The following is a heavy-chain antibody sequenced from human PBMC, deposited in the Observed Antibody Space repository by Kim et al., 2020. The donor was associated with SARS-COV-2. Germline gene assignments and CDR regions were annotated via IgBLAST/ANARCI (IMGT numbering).Heavy chain of an antibody. Sequence: ASVKVSCKASGYTFTSYGISWVRQAPGQGLEWMGWISAYNGNTNYAQKFRGRVTMTTDTSTSTAYMELRSLRSDDTAVYYCAREKRILRFLEWLPNYYYGMDVWVQGTTVTVSS. D-gene: IGHD3-3*01. J-gene: IGHJ6*02. CDR3: AREKRILRFLEWLPNYYYGMDV. V-gene: IGHV1-18*01. CDR2: ISAYNGNT. CDR1: GYTFTSYG.